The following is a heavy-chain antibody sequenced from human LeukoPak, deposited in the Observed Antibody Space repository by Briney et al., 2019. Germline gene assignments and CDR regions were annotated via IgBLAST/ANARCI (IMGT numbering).Heavy chain of an antibody. CDR3: ARDRYCSSTSCFPYYMDV. CDR1: GYTFTSYG. D-gene: IGHD2-2*01. J-gene: IGHJ6*03. Sequence: EASVKVSCKASGYTFTSYGISWVRQAPGQGHEWMGWISPYYGNTNYAQNLQGRVTMTTDTSTSIAYLELRSLRSNDTAVYYCARDRYCSSTSCFPYYMDVWGKGTTVTVSS. V-gene: IGHV1-18*01. CDR2: ISPYYGNT.